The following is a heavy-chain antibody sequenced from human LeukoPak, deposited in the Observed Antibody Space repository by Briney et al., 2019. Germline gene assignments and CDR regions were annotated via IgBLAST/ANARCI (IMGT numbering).Heavy chain of an antibody. J-gene: IGHJ4*02. V-gene: IGHV4-28*01. Sequence: PSDTLSLTCAVSGYSITSSSWWGWIRQPPGKGLEWIGYIYHSGTTYYNPSLQSRVTMSVDTSKNQFSLKLSSVTAVDTAVYYCARKENVYYYFDYWGQGTLVTVSS. CDR3: ARKENVYYYFDY. D-gene: IGHD3-10*01. CDR2: IYHSGTT. CDR1: GYSITSSSW.